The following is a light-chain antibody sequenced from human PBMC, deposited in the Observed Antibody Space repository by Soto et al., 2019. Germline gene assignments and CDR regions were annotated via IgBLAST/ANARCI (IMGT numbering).Light chain of an antibody. J-gene: IGKJ4*01. CDR3: QQRSNWPPT. V-gene: IGKV3-11*01. CDR1: QSVSSH. CDR2: DAS. Sequence: EIVLTQSPATPSLSPAERATLSCRASQSVSSHLAWYQKKPDQAPRLLIYDASNRATGIPARFSGSGSGTDFTLTISSLEPEDFAVYYCQQRSNWPPTFGGGTKVDIK.